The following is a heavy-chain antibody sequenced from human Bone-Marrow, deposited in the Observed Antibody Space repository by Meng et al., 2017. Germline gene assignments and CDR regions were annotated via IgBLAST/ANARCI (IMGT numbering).Heavy chain of an antibody. J-gene: IGHJ4*02. Sequence: ASVKVSCKASGYTLTHYVINWLRQAPGQGLEGMGWINTNTGNPTYAQGFTGRLVFSLDTSVSTAYLQLSGLKADDTAVYYCTRDGYSDCSSTSCFDYWGQGSPVTVSS. V-gene: IGHV7-4-1*02. CDR3: TRDGYSDCSSTSCFDY. D-gene: IGHD2-2*01. CDR1: GYTLTHYV. CDR2: INTNTGNP.